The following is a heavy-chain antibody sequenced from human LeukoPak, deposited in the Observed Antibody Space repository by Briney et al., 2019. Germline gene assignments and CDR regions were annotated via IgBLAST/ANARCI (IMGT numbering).Heavy chain of an antibody. J-gene: IGHJ4*02. V-gene: IGHV1-69*01. D-gene: IGHD1-1*01. CDR2: IIPIFGTE. CDR1: GGTFSSYA. CDR3: ARDLWN. Sequence: ASVKVSCKGSGGTFSSYAISWMRQAPGQGLELMRGIIPIFGTENYAKKFQGRVTITADESTSTAYMELSSLRSEDTALYYCARDLWNWGQGTLVTVSS.